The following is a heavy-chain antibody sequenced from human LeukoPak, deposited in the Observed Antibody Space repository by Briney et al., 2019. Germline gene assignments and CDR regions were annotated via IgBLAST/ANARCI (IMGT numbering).Heavy chain of an antibody. CDR1: GFTFSSCW. D-gene: IGHD6-13*01. CDR3: ARPSSSWFLFDY. Sequence: PGGSLRLSCAASGFTFSSCWMHWVRQAPGKGLVWVSRINSDGSSTSYADSVKGRFTISRDNAKNTLYLQMNSLRAEDTAVYYCARPSSSWFLFDYWGQGTLVTVSS. V-gene: IGHV3-74*01. CDR2: INSDGSST. J-gene: IGHJ4*02.